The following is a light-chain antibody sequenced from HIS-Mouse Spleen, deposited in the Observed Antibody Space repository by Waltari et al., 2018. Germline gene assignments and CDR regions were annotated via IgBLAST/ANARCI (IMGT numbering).Light chain of an antibody. CDR1: SSDVGSYTL. Sequence: QSALTQPASVSGSPGQSITISCTGTSSDVGSYTLVSWYQQHPGKAPKLMIYAGSKRPSGVSNRCSGSKSGNTSSLTISGLQAEDEADYYCCSYAGSSTFVVVFGGGTKLTVL. CDR3: CSYAGSSTFVVV. CDR2: AGS. J-gene: IGLJ2*01. V-gene: IGLV2-23*03.